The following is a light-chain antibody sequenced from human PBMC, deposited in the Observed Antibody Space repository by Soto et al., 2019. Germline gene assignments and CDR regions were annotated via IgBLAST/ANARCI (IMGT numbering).Light chain of an antibody. J-gene: IGKJ1*01. V-gene: IGKV1-5*03. CDR1: QSIANW. Sequence: DIQMTQSPSTLSASVKDSVTITCRASQSIANWLAWYQQKPGKAPKLLIYQASILESGVPSRFSGSGSGTEFTLTISRLQPDDIATYFCKHYDSDPWTFGQGTNVEIK. CDR3: KHYDSDPWT. CDR2: QAS.